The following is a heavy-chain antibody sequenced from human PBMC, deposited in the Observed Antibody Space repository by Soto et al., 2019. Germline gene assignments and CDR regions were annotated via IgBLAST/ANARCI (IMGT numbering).Heavy chain of an antibody. D-gene: IGHD2-21*02. Sequence: QVRLQESGPGLVKPSETLSLTCTVSGGSISSYYWSWIRQPPGKGLEWIGYMYNTGSTIYNPSLKTRLPISVDTPNNQSSLKLNSLTAADTAVYYCARDLWGYCGADCYPLDVWGQGTTVTVSS. CDR3: ARDLWGYCGADCYPLDV. V-gene: IGHV4-59*01. CDR2: MYNTGST. CDR1: GGSISSYY. J-gene: IGHJ6*02.